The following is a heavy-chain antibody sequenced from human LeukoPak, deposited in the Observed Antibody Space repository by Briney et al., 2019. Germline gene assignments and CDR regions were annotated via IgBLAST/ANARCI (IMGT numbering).Heavy chain of an antibody. CDR2: INTNTGNP. CDR1: GYTFTSYA. V-gene: IGHV7-4-1*02. D-gene: IGHD5-18*01. J-gene: IGHJ6*03. Sequence: ASVKVSCKASGYTFTSYAVNWVRQAPGQGLEWMGWINTNTGNPTYAQDSTGRLVFSLDTSVSTAYLQISSLKAEDSAVYYCARGGYSYGGYYYYHMDVWGKGTTVTVSS. CDR3: ARGGYSYGGYYYYHMDV.